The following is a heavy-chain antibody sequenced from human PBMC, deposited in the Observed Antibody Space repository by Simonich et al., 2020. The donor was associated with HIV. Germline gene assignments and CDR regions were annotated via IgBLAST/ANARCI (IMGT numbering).Heavy chain of an antibody. V-gene: IGHV3-48*03. CDR1: GFTFSSCE. CDR2: ISSSGFTK. J-gene: IGHJ4*02. Sequence: EVQLVESGGGLVQPGGSLRLSCAASGFTFSSCEMNWVRQAPGKGLELISYISSSGFTKHYADSVKGRFTISRDNTKNSLYLQMNSLRVEDTAVYFCVRESLGLDYWGQGTLVTVSS. CDR3: VRESLGLDY.